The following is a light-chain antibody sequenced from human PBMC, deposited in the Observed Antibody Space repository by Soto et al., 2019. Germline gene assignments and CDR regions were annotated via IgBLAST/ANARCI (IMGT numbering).Light chain of an antibody. CDR1: SGDSSYA. CDR2: LDSDGSH. J-gene: IGLJ2*01. V-gene: IGLV4-69*01. CDR3: QTWGTGIHVV. Sequence: QLVLTQSPSASASLGASVKLTCTLSSGDSSYAIAWHQQQPEKDPRYLMKLDSDGSHTKGDAIPDRFSGSSSGAERYLTISSLQSEAEADYYCQTWGTGIHVVFGGGTKLTVL.